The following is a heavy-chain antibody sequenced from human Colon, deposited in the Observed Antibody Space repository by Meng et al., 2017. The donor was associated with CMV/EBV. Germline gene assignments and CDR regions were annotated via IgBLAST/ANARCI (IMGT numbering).Heavy chain of an antibody. CDR2: ISAYNGNT. V-gene: IGHV1-18*01. Sequence: ASVKVSCKASGYKFNDFGITWVRQAPGQGLEWLGWISAYNGNTNYAQIVQGRVTMTTDPSTTTAYMELRSLRSDDTALYYCARLNGGNSGDWFDPWGQGTLVTVSS. CDR1: GYKFNDFG. CDR3: ARLNGGNSGDWFDP. J-gene: IGHJ5*02. D-gene: IGHD4-23*01.